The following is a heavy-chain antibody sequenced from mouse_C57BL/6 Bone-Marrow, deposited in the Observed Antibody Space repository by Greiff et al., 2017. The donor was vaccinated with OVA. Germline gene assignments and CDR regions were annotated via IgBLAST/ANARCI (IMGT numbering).Heavy chain of an antibody. D-gene: IGHD1-1*01. J-gene: IGHJ3*01. V-gene: IGHV1-53*01. CDR1: GYTFTSYW. CDR3: ERSSYGSSYHFAY. Sequence: VQLQQPGAELVKPGASVKLSCKASGYTFTSYWMHWVKQRPGQGLEWIGNINPSNGGTNYNEKFKSKATLTVDKSSSTAYMQLSSLTSEDSAVYYCERSSYGSSYHFAYWGQGTLVTVSA. CDR2: INPSNGGT.